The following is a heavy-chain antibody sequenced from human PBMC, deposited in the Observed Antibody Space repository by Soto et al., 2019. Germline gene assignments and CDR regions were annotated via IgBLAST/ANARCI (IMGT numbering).Heavy chain of an antibody. J-gene: IGHJ4*02. V-gene: IGHV1-2*02. CDR1: GYTFTGYY. D-gene: IGHD3-22*01. CDR2: INPNNGDT. CDR3: ARLTSYYDSLGSSEY. Sequence: ASVKLSCKASGYTFTGYYIYWLREAPGQGLEWMGWINPNNGDTNYAQKFQGRVTMTRDSSISTAYLELSRLRSDDTAIYYCARLTSYYDSLGSSEYWGKGTLVTVSS.